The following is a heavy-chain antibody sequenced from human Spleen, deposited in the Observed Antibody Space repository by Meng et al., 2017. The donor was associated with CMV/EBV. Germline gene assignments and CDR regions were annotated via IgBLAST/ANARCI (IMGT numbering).Heavy chain of an antibody. Sequence: GESLKISCGASGFTFRNYAMSWVRQAPGKGLEWVSTVSNSAGSTYYADSVRGRFTISRDNSRNTLYLQMNNLRGDDTAVYYCAKERGSSTRSRFDYWGQGTLVTVSS. CDR2: VSNSAGST. CDR1: GFTFRNYA. J-gene: IGHJ4*02. CDR3: AKERGSSTRSRFDY. V-gene: IGHV3-23*01. D-gene: IGHD2-2*01.